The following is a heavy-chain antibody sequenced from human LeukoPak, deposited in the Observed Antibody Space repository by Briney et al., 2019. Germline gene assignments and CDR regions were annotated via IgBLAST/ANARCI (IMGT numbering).Heavy chain of an antibody. Sequence: GGSLRLSCAASGFTFSNSGMSWVRQAPGKGLEWVSAISTDAGETHYADSVKGRFTISRDNSKNTVSLQMSSLRTEDTALYYCAKGSGNGYGSGPFDYWGQGTLVTVSS. D-gene: IGHD3-10*01. J-gene: IGHJ4*02. V-gene: IGHV3-23*01. CDR2: ISTDAGET. CDR1: GFTFSNSG. CDR3: AKGSGNGYGSGPFDY.